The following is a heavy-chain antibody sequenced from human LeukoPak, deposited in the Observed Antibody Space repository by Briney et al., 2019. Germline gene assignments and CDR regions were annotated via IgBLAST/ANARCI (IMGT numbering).Heavy chain of an antibody. Sequence: GGSLRLSCAASGFTFSRSWMHWVRQAPGKGLEWVANIKPDGSDKYYVDSVKGRFTISRDDAKNSLYLQMNSLRAEDTAVYYRTIKGGYDMDVWGQGTTVTVSS. CDR3: TIKGGYDMDV. D-gene: IGHD1-26*01. V-gene: IGHV3-7*01. J-gene: IGHJ6*02. CDR1: GFTFSRSW. CDR2: IKPDGSDK.